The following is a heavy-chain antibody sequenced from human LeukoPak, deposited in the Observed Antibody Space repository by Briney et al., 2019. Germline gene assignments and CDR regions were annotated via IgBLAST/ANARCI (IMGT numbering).Heavy chain of an antibody. CDR2: IFCTGTT. J-gene: IGHJ4*02. CDR3: ARRTTPRRGEFDY. CDR1: GGSISSFY. V-gene: IGHV4-59*08. Sequence: KSSEALSLTCTVSGGSISSFYWSWIRQPPGKGLEYIGYIFCTGTTNCNPSLESRVTISVDTSKNQFSLTLRSVTAADTAVYYCARRTTPRRGEFDYWGQGTLVTVSS. D-gene: IGHD2-15*01.